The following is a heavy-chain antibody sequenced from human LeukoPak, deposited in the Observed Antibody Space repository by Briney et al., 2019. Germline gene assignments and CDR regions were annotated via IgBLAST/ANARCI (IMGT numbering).Heavy chain of an antibody. V-gene: IGHV3-23*01. CDR1: GFTFSSYA. J-gene: IGHJ4*02. Sequence: GGSLRLSCAASGFTFSSYAMSWVRQAPGKGLEWVSAISGSGGSTYYADSVKGRFTISRGNSKNTLYLQMNSLRAEDTAVYYCAKNPYYYDSSGYWGQGTLVTVSS. D-gene: IGHD3-22*01. CDR2: ISGSGGST. CDR3: AKNPYYYDSSGY.